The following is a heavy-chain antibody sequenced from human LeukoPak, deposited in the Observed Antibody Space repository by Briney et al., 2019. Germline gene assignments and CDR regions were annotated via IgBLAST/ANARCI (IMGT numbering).Heavy chain of an antibody. CDR3: ARDCDSAHYFDY. CDR1: GFTFSTYA. Sequence: GGSLRLSCAASGFTFSTYAMHWVRQAPGKGLEWVAVVSYDGNNKYCADSVKGRFTISRDNSKNTMSLLMNSLRAEDTAVYYCARDCDSAHYFDYWGQGTLVTVSS. V-gene: IGHV3-30-3*01. J-gene: IGHJ4*02. D-gene: IGHD2-21*01. CDR2: VSYDGNNK.